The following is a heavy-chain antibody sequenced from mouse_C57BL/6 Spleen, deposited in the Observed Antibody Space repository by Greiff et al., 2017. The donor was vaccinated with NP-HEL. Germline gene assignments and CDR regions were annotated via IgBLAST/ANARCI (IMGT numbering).Heavy chain of an antibody. Sequence: EVMLVESGGGLVKPGGSLKLSCAASGFTFSDYGMHWVRQAPEKGLEWVAYISSGSSTISYADTVKGRFTISRDNAKNTLFLQMTSLRSEDTAMYYCARAYYYDYGDVWGTGTTVTVSS. CDR3: ARAYYYDYGDV. CDR2: ISSGSSTI. V-gene: IGHV5-17*01. J-gene: IGHJ1*03. D-gene: IGHD2-4*01. CDR1: GFTFSDYG.